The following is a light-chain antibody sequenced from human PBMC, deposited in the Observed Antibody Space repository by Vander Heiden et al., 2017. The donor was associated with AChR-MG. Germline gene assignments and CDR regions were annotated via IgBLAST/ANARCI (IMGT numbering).Light chain of an antibody. Sequence: DIQLTQSSSTLAASVGDRLISTCRASQSISNWLAWYQQKPGKAPKLLIYKASSLEGGVPSRFSGSGSGTEFTLTISSLQPEDVATYYCQKWNSNSGTFGQGTKVEIK. V-gene: IGKV1-5*03. CDR3: QKWNSNSGT. CDR1: QSISNW. CDR2: KAS. J-gene: IGKJ1*01.